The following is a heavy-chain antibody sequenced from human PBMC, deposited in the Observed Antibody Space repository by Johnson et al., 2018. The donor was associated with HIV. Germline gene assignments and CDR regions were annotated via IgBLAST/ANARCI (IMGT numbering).Heavy chain of an antibody. Sequence: QVQLVESGGGLVKPGGSLRLSCAASGFTFSDYYMTWIRQAPGKGLEWVSYISSSGTTIYYTDSVKGRFTVSRDNAKNSLYLQMDSLRDDDTAVYYCAKSGSRGGNPDDALDIWGQGTWVTVSS. CDR3: AKSGSRGGNPDDALDI. CDR2: ISSSGTTI. V-gene: IGHV3-11*04. D-gene: IGHD4-23*01. J-gene: IGHJ3*02. CDR1: GFTFSDYY.